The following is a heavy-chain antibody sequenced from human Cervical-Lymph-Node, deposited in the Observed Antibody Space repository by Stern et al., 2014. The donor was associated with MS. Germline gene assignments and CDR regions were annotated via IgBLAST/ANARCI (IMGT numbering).Heavy chain of an antibody. Sequence: QLQLQESGPGLVKSSETLSLTCTVSGGSISSYYWSWIRQPAGKGLDWIGRVYATGDTDYNPSLKSRVTMSVDTSQNQVSLKLSSVTAADTAVYYCAKDLGGVYYYNGMDVWGQGTTVTVSS. J-gene: IGHJ6*02. CDR3: AKDLGGVYYYNGMDV. V-gene: IGHV4-4*07. CDR2: VYATGDT. CDR1: GGSISSYY. D-gene: IGHD3-16*01.